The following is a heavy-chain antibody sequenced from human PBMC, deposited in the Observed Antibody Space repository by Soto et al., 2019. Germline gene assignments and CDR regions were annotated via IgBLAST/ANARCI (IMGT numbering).Heavy chain of an antibody. J-gene: IGHJ3*02. CDR1: GGSISSYY. CDR2: IYYSGST. D-gene: IGHD2-15*01. CDR3: ARDQGWVVGGAFDI. V-gene: IGHV4-59*01. Sequence: KPSETLSLICTVSGGSISSYYWSWIRQPPGKGLEWIGYIYYSGSTNYNPSLKSRVTISVDTSENQFSLKLSSVTAADTAVYYCARDQGWVVGGAFDIWGQGTMVTVSS.